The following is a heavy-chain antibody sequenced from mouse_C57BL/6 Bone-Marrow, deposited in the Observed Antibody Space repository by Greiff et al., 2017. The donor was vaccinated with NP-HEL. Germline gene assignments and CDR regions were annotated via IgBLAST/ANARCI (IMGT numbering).Heavy chain of an antibody. D-gene: IGHD4-1*01. CDR3: TRDLGDYAMDY. Sequence: EVKVEESGEGLVKPGGSLKLSCAASGFTFSSYAMSWVRQTPEKRLEWVAYISSGGDYIYYADTVKGRFTISRDNARNTLYLQMSSLKSEDTAMYYCTRDLGDYAMDYWGQGTSVTVSS. V-gene: IGHV5-9-1*02. CDR1: GFTFSSYA. CDR2: ISSGGDYI. J-gene: IGHJ4*01.